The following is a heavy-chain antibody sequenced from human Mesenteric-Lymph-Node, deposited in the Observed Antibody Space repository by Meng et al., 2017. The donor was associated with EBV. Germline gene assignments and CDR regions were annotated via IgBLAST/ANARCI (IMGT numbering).Heavy chain of an antibody. Sequence: QEQLGQAGAEVNKPCASGKVSWKASGGTLSSYAISWVRQAPGQGLEWMGGIIPIFGTANYAQKFQGRVTLTADKSTSTAYMELSSLRSEDTAVYYCASLDRTVHWGQGTLVTVSS. CDR2: IIPIFGTA. J-gene: IGHJ4*02. CDR3: ASLDRTVH. V-gene: IGHV1-69*06. D-gene: IGHD3-9*01. CDR1: GGTLSSYA.